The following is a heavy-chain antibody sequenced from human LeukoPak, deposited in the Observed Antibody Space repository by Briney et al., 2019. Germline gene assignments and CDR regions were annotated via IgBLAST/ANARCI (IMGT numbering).Heavy chain of an antibody. D-gene: IGHD6-6*01. J-gene: IGHJ4*01. V-gene: IGHV3-53*01. CDR2: IYSGGPT. Sequence: GGSLRLSCAASGFTVSTNYMSWVRQAPGKGLEWVSVIYSGGPTYYADSVKGRFIISRDNSKNTLYLQMNSLRVEDTAVYYCAREYSSSSRYFDYWGQEPWSPSPQ. CDR3: AREYSSSSRYFDY. CDR1: GFTVSTNY.